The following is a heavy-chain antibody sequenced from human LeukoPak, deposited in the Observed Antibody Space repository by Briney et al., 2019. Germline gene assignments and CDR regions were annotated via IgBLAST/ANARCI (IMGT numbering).Heavy chain of an antibody. Sequence: SETLSLTCTVSGGSISSSSYYWGWIRQPPGKGLEWIGSIYYSGSTYYNPSLKSRVTISVDASKNQFSLKLSSVTAADTAVYYCARLAAKDYYDFWSGHRYYFDYWGQGTLVTVSS. J-gene: IGHJ4*02. D-gene: IGHD3-3*01. CDR2: IYYSGST. V-gene: IGHV4-39*07. CDR1: GGSISSSSYY. CDR3: ARLAAKDYYDFWSGHRYYFDY.